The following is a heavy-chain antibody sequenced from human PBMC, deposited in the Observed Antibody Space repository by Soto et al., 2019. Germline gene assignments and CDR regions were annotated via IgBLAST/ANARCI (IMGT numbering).Heavy chain of an antibody. J-gene: IGHJ4*02. Sequence: SLKISCKVSGYSFTSYWIGWVRQMPGKGLEWMGIIYLGDSDTRYSPSFQGQVTISADKSISTAYLQWSSLKASDTAMYYCARQTYCSSTSCYTVDSWGQGTLVTVSS. CDR3: ARQTYCSSTSCYTVDS. V-gene: IGHV5-51*01. CDR1: GYSFTSYW. D-gene: IGHD2-2*02. CDR2: IYLGDSDT.